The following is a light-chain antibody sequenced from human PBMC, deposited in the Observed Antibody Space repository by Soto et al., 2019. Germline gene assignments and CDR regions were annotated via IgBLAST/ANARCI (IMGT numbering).Light chain of an antibody. J-gene: IGKJ4*01. CDR3: QQYNSYSLT. V-gene: IGKV1-5*03. CDR2: KAS. CDR1: QSISSW. Sequence: DIQMTQSPSTLSASVGDRVTITCRASQSISSWLAWYQQKPGKAPKLLIYKASSLESGVPSRFSGSGSGSEFTLTISSLQPDDFATYYCQQYNSYSLTFGGGTKVEIK.